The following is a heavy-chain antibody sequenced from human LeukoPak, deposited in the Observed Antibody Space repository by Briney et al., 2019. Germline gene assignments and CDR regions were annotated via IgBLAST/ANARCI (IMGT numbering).Heavy chain of an antibody. CDR2: IGNSDSTI. V-gene: IGHV3-11*01. J-gene: IGHJ4*02. CDR3: ARHQVVPSKRPFDY. D-gene: IGHD2-2*01. Sequence: GGSLRLSCAASGFTFSDYFMSWIRQAPGRGLEWVSYIGNSDSTIYYADSVKGRFTISRDSAKNSPYLQMNSLRAEDTAVYYCARHQVVPSKRPFDYWGQGTLVTVSS. CDR1: GFTFSDYF.